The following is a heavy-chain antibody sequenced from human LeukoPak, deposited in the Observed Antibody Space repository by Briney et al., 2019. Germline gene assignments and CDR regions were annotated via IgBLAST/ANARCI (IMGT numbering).Heavy chain of an antibody. V-gene: IGHV4-39*07. CDR1: GGSISSSSYY. CDR3: ARDRITIFGVLDAFDI. D-gene: IGHD3-3*01. Sequence: SETLSLTCTVFGGSISSSSYYWGWIRQPPGKGLEWIGSIYYSGSTYYNPSLKSRVTMSVDTSKNQFSLKLSSVTAADTAVYYCARDRITIFGVLDAFDIWGQGTMVTVSS. J-gene: IGHJ3*02. CDR2: IYYSGST.